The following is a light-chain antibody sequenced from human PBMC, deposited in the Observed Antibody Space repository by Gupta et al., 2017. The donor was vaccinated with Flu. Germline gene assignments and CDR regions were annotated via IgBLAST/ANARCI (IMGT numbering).Light chain of an antibody. J-gene: IGKJ2*01. CDR1: QSRLPTDRRKF. Sequence: IVMTHSPLSLPVTPGEPASISCRASQSRLPTDRRKFLEWYPQGPGQSPQVLLYLSPDRGPGVPDRFSGSGSGTXFTLKIXRVEAEDVGIYYCMQSLQTPFIFGXGTKLEIK. CDR3: MQSLQTPFI. CDR2: LSP. V-gene: IGKV2-28*01.